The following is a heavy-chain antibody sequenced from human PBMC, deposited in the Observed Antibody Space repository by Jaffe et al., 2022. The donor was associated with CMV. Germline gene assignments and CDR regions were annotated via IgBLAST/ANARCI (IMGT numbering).Heavy chain of an antibody. CDR1: GGSISSYY. CDR3: ARGGGYCSSTSCYVYYMDV. J-gene: IGHJ6*03. Sequence: QVQLQESGPGLVKPSETLSLTCTVSGGSISSYYWSWIRQPPGKGLEWIGYIYYSGSTNYNPSLKSRVTISVDTSKNQFSLKLSSVTAADTAVYYCARGGGYCSSTSCYVYYMDVWGKGTTVTVSS. CDR2: IYYSGST. V-gene: IGHV4-59*08. D-gene: IGHD2-2*01.